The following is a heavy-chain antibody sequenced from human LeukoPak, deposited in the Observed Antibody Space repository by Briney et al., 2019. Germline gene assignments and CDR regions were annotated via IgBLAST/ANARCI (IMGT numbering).Heavy chain of an antibody. CDR1: GFTFSDYY. D-gene: IGHD3-3*01. CDR2: ISSSGSTI. J-gene: IGHJ4*02. Sequence: GGSLRLSCAASGFTFSDYYTSWIRQAPGKGLEWVSYISSSGSTIYYADSVKGRFTISRDNAKNSLYLQMNSLRAEDTAVYYCARAYYDFWSGYFDYWGQGTLVTVSS. V-gene: IGHV3-11*01. CDR3: ARAYYDFWSGYFDY.